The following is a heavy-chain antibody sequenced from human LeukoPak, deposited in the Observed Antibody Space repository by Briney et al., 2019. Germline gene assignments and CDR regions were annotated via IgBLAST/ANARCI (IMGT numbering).Heavy chain of an antibody. CDR3: ARARPSKVDPPSIDY. CDR1: GGSISSYY. V-gene: IGHV4-34*01. Sequence: SETLSPTCTVSGGSISSYYWSWIRQPPGKGLEWIGEINHSGSTNYNPSLKSRVTISVDTSKNQFSLKLSSVTAADTAVYYCARARPSKVDPPSIDYWGQGTLVTVSS. D-gene: IGHD5-12*01. CDR2: INHSGST. J-gene: IGHJ4*02.